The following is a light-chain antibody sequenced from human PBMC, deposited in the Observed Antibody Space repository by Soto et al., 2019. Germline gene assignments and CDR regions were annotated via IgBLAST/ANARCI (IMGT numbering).Light chain of an antibody. CDR2: GAS. Sequence: ETVLPQSPGTLSLSPGERAPLSCRTRQSLNSNYLAWYQQKPGQAPRLLIYGASSRTTGIPDRFSGSGSGTDFILTISRLEPDDFAVYYCQQYGRSPRTFGGGTKVDIK. CDR1: QSLNSNY. V-gene: IGKV3-20*01. CDR3: QQYGRSPRT. J-gene: IGKJ4*02.